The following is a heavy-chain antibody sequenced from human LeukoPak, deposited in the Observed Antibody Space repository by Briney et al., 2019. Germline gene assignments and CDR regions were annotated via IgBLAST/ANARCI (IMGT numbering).Heavy chain of an antibody. V-gene: IGHV1-69*13. J-gene: IGHJ4*02. CDR1: GGTFSSYA. CDR2: IIPIFGTA. D-gene: IGHD3-22*01. CDR3: ARESSSGPVFFDY. Sequence: AASVKVSCTASGGTFSSYATSWVRQAPGQGLDWMGGIIPIFGTANYAQKFQGRVTITADESTSTAYMELSSLRSEDTAVYYCARESSSGPVFFDYWGQGTLVTVSS.